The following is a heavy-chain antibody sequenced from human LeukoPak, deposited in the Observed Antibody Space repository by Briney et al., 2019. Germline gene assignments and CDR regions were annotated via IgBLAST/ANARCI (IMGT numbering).Heavy chain of an antibody. CDR3: AKDYYDSSGYSRYYFDY. D-gene: IGHD3-22*01. V-gene: IGHV3-30*18. CDR2: ISYDGSNK. Sequence: PGGSLRLSCAASGFTFSSYGMHWVRQAPGKGLEWVAVISYDGSNKYYADSVKGRFTISRDNSKNTLYLQMNSLRAEDTAVYYCAKDYYDSSGYSRYYFDYWGQGTLVTVSS. CDR1: GFTFSSYG. J-gene: IGHJ4*02.